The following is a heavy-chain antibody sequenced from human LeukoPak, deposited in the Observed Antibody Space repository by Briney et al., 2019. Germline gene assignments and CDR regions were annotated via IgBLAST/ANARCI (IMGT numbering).Heavy chain of an antibody. J-gene: IGHJ4*02. CDR2: ISAYNGNT. Sequence: ASVKVSCKASGYTFTSYGISWVRQAPGQGLEWMGWISAYNGNTNYAQKLQGRVTMTTDTSTSTAYMELRSLRSDDTAVYYCARPVEDYVWGSYRPKYYFDYWGQGTLVTVSS. CDR3: ARPVEDYVWGSYRPKYYFDY. CDR1: GYTFTSYG. V-gene: IGHV1-18*01. D-gene: IGHD3-16*02.